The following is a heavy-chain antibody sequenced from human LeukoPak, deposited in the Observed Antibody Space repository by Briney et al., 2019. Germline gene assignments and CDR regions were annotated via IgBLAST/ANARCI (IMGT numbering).Heavy chain of an antibody. CDR1: GGSISSSSYY. Sequence: KPSETLSLTCTVSGGSISSSSYYWGWIRQPRGKGLEWIGSIYYSGSTYYNPSLKSRVTISVDTSKNQFSLKLSSVTAADTAVYYCARRIQLWLHAFDIWGQGTMATVSS. D-gene: IGHD5-18*01. CDR2: IYYSGST. CDR3: ARRIQLWLHAFDI. J-gene: IGHJ3*02. V-gene: IGHV4-39*01.